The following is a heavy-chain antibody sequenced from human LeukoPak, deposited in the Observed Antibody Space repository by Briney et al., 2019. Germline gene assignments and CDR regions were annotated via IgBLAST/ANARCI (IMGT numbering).Heavy chain of an antibody. CDR1: GYTSTSYG. J-gene: IGHJ3*02. CDR3: ARDLVGDIVVVPAAYDVFDI. D-gene: IGHD2-2*01. CDR2: ISAYNGNT. Sequence: ASVKVSCKASGYTSTSYGISWVRQAPGQGLEWMGWISAYNGNTNYAQKLQGRATMTTDTSTSTAYMELRSLRSDDTAVYYCARDLVGDIVVVPAAYDVFDIWGQGTMVTVSS. V-gene: IGHV1-18*01.